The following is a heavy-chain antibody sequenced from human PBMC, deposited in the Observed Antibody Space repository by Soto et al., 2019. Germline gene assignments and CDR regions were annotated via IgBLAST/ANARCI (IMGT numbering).Heavy chain of an antibody. Sequence: QVQLQQWGAGLLKPSETLSLTCAVNGGSFSGYYWNWIRQSAGKGLEWIGRVHHSGTTNYNPSLKSRLTISLDPSKNHFSLTRNSVTAADTAMYYCVRQKGFFDWSSHVTGPGGMDGWGQGHSVTVSS. J-gene: IGHJ6*02. V-gene: IGHV4-34*01. CDR1: GGSFSGYY. D-gene: IGHD3-9*01. CDR2: VHHSGTT. CDR3: VRQKGFFDWSSHVTGPGGMDG.